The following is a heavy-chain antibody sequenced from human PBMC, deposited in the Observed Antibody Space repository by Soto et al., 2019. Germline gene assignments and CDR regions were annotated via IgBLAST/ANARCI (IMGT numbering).Heavy chain of an antibody. CDR3: ARTTAVTDYYFDY. J-gene: IGHJ4*02. V-gene: IGHV1-3*01. D-gene: IGHD6-19*01. CDR2: IIVGNGKT. CDR1: GYTFPAYT. Sequence: ASVKVSCKASGYTFPAYTMNWVRQAPGQRPEWMGWIIVGNGKTRYSQKFQGRVTFTRDTSASTVYLELSSLRSEDTAMYYCARTTAVTDYYFDYWGQGTLVTVSS.